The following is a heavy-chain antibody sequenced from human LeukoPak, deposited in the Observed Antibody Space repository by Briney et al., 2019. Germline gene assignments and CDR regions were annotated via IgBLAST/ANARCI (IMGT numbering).Heavy chain of an antibody. Sequence: GASVKVSCKASGYTFRSYDISWVRQAPGQGLEWMGWISGYNANTNYAQKIQGRVTMTTDTSTTTAYMELRSLRYDDTAVYYCVRGGYRCGYDPWGQGTLVTVSS. J-gene: IGHJ5*02. CDR1: GYTFRSYD. CDR3: VRGGYRCGYDP. CDR2: ISGYNANT. V-gene: IGHV1-18*01. D-gene: IGHD5-18*01.